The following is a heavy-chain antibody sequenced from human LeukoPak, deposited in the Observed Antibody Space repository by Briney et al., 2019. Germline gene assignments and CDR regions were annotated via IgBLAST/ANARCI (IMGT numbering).Heavy chain of an antibody. Sequence: TSETLSLTCVVSGGSISGYHWSWIRQPPGKGLEWIGYIYYKGITNYNPSLKSRVPISLDTSKSQFSLNLSSVTAADTAVYYCARLVAVTGTVDYFDPWGQGTVVTVSS. J-gene: IGHJ5*02. CDR3: ARLVAVTGTVDYFDP. D-gene: IGHD2-21*02. CDR2: IYYKGIT. V-gene: IGHV4-59*08. CDR1: GGSISGYH.